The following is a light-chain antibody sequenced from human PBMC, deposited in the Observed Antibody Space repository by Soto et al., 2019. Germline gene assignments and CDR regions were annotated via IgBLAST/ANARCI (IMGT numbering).Light chain of an antibody. J-gene: IGKJ4*01. Sequence: IQLTQSPSSLSASVGDRVTIRCRASQGISSYLAWYQQKPGKAPKLLIYAASTLQSGVPSRFSGSGSGTDFTLTISSLEPEDFAVYYCQQRSNWPLTFGGGTKVDIQ. V-gene: IGKV1-9*01. CDR3: QQRSNWPLT. CDR1: QGISSY. CDR2: AAS.